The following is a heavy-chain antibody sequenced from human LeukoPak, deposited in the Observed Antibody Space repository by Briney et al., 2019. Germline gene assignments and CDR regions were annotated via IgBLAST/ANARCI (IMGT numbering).Heavy chain of an antibody. V-gene: IGHV4-61*09. Sequence: ESSETLSLTCTVSGGSISSGSYYWSWIRQPAGKGLEWIGHIYTSGSTNYNPSLKSRVTIPIDTAKNQFSLRLSSVTAADTAVYYCARILIVAVTGYFDYWGQGTLVTVSS. D-gene: IGHD3-22*01. CDR3: ARILIVAVTGYFDY. CDR2: IYTSGST. CDR1: GGSISSGSYY. J-gene: IGHJ4*02.